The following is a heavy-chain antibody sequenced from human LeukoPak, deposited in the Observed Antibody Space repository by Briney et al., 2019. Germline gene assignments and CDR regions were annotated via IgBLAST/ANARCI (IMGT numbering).Heavy chain of an antibody. V-gene: IGHV3-21*01. CDR1: GLTFNFYT. Sequence: GGSLRLSCAASGLTFNFYTMNWVRQAPGKGLEWVSSISSSSNVIYYAGLVKGRFTISRDNAKNSLYLQMNNLTAVDTAVYYCARNYRSSSSHFDYWGQGSLVTVSS. J-gene: IGHJ4*02. CDR2: ISSSSNVI. D-gene: IGHD6-6*01. CDR3: ARNYRSSSSHFDY.